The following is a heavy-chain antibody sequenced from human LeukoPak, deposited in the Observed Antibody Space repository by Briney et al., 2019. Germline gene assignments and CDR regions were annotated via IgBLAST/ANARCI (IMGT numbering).Heavy chain of an antibody. D-gene: IGHD1-26*01. CDR2: ISYGGSSE. V-gene: IGHV3-30*04. CDR3: SRSPGILGTNYFDY. J-gene: IGHJ4*02. Sequence: GGSLRLSCAASGFTFSTYAMHWVRQAPGKGLEWVAVISYGGSSENYADSVKGRFTVSRDNSKSTLYLQMNSLTPDDTSVYYCSRSPGILGTNYFDYWGQGTLVTVSP. CDR1: GFTFSTYA.